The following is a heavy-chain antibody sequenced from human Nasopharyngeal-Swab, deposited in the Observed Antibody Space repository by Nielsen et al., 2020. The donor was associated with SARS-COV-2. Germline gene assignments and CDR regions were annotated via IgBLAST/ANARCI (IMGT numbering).Heavy chain of an antibody. CDR3: ARAEGGAPRYAFDI. D-gene: IGHD3-16*01. Sequence: ESLKISCAASVFTFSSYAMHWVRQAPGKGLEYVSAISSNGGSTYYANSVKGRFTIARDNSKNTLYLQMGSMRAEDMAVYYCARAEGGAPRYAFDIWGQGTMVTVSS. CDR2: ISSNGGST. J-gene: IGHJ3*02. V-gene: IGHV3-64*01. CDR1: VFTFSSYA.